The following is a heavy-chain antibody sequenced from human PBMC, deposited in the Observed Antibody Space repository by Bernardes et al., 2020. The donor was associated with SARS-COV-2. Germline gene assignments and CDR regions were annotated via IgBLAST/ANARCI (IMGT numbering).Heavy chain of an antibody. CDR1: GGSFSGDY. CDR3: ARGSIAAAGENYYYYSGMDV. V-gene: IGHV4-34*01. CDR2: INHSGST. Sequence: SETLSLTCAVYGGSFSGDYWSWIRQPPGKGLEWIGEINHSGSTNYNPSLKSRVTISVDTSKNQFSLKLSSVTAADTAVYYCARGSIAAAGENYYYYSGMDVWAKGPRSPSP. J-gene: IGHJ6*02. D-gene: IGHD6-13*01.